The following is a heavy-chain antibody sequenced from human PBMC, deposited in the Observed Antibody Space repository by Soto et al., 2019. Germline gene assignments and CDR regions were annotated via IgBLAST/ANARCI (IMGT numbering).Heavy chain of an antibody. CDR1: GASISGFY. J-gene: IGHJ5*02. CDR3: VRDGTKTLRDWFDP. V-gene: IGHV4-4*07. D-gene: IGHD1-1*01. CDR2: IYATGTT. Sequence: XETLSLTCTVSGASISGFYWSWIRKSAGKGLEWIGRIYATGTTDYNPSLKSRVMMSVDTSKKQFSLKLRSVTAADTAVYYCVRDGTKTLRDWFDPWGQGISVTVSS.